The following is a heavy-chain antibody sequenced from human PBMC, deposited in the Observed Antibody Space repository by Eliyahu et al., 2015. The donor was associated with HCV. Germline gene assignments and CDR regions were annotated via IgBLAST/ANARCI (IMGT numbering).Heavy chain of an antibody. J-gene: IGHJ5*02. CDR2: IYHSGST. CDR3: ASSHGLVHHGDWFDP. D-gene: IGHD6-6*01. V-gene: IGHV4-38-2*01. CDR1: GYSXSSGXY. Sequence: QVQLQESGPGLVKPSETLSLTCAVSGYSXSSGXYWGWXRQPPGKGLEWXGSIYHSGSTYYNPSLKSRVTISVDTSKNQFSLKLSSVTAADTAVYYCASSHGLVHHGDWFDPWGQGTLVTVSS.